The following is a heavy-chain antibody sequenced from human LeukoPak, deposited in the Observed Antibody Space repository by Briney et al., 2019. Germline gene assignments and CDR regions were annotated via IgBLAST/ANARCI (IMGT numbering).Heavy chain of an antibody. Sequence: GGSLRLSCAASGFSFSTYGMHWVRQAPGKGLEWVAVRSYAGTNKYYADSVKGRFTISRDNAKNTLYLQMNSLRAEDTAVYYCARGLVPGFLDYWGQGTPVTVSS. D-gene: IGHD4-11*01. J-gene: IGHJ4*02. CDR1: GFSFSTYG. V-gene: IGHV3-30*03. CDR2: RSYAGTNK. CDR3: ARGLVPGFLDY.